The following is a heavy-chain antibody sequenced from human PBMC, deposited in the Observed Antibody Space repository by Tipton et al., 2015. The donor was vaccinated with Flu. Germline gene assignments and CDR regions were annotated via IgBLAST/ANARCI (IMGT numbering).Heavy chain of an antibody. V-gene: IGHV4-38-2*02. J-gene: IGHJ6*02. D-gene: IGHD3-22*01. CDR2: IYHSGST. CDR1: GYSISSGYY. CDR3: AREYYDSSGYYFAYYYGMDV. Sequence: TLSLTCTVSGYSISSGYYWGWIRQPPGKGLEWIGSIYHSGSTYYNPSLKSRVTISVDTSKNQFSLKLSSATAADTAVYYCAREYYDSSGYYFAYYYGMDVWGQGSTVTVSS.